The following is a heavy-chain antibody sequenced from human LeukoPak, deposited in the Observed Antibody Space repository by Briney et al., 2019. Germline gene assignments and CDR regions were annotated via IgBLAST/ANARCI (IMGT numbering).Heavy chain of an antibody. Sequence: PGGSLRLSCAASGFTFSSYAMHWVRQAPGKGLEWVAVISYDGSNKYYADSVKGRFTISRDNSKNTLYLQMNSLRAEDTAVYYCARVDGYSYEGSFDYWGQGTLVTVSS. CDR3: ARVDGYSYEGSFDY. V-gene: IGHV3-30-3*01. D-gene: IGHD5-18*01. CDR1: GFTFSSYA. CDR2: ISYDGSNK. J-gene: IGHJ4*02.